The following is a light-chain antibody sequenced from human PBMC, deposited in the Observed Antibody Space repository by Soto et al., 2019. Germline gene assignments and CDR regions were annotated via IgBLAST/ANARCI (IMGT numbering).Light chain of an antibody. J-gene: IGKJ5*01. CDR1: QSVSSN. Sequence: EIVMTQSPAPLSVSPGERATLSCRASQSVSSNLAWYPQKPCQAPRLLIYYASTRATVIPARFSGSGSGTEFTLTISSLQSEDFAVYDCQQYKDWPTITFGQGTRLEIK. V-gene: IGKV3-15*01. CDR3: QQYKDWPTIT. CDR2: YAS.